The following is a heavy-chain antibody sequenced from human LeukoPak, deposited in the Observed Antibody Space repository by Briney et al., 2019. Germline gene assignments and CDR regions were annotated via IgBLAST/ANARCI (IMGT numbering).Heavy chain of an antibody. Sequence: PGGSLRLPCAASGFTFSSYWMHWVRQAPGKGLVWVSRVNTDGRSTSYADSVKGRFTISRDNSKNTLYLQMNSLRAEDTAVYYCAKTQWPGERSIAAADHYWFDPWGQGTLVTVSS. CDR3: AKTQWPGERSIAAADHYWFDP. V-gene: IGHV3-74*01. D-gene: IGHD6-13*01. CDR2: VNTDGRST. J-gene: IGHJ5*02. CDR1: GFTFSSYW.